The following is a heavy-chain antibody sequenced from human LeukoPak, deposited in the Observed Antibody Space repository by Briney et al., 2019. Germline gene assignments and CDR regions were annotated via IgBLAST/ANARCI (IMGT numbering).Heavy chain of an antibody. J-gene: IGHJ5*02. CDR2: ISYDGSNK. CDR1: GFTFSSYG. D-gene: IGHD6-19*01. Sequence: GRSLRLSCAASGFTFSSYGMHWVRQAPGKGLEWVAVISYDGSNKYYADSVKGRFTISRDNSKNTLYLQMDSLRAEDTAVYYCAKDLREAVAGLPPNRFDPWGQGTLVTVSS. V-gene: IGHV3-30*18. CDR3: AKDLREAVAGLPPNRFDP.